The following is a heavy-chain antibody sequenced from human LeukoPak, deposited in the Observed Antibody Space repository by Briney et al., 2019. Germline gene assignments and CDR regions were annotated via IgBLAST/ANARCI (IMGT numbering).Heavy chain of an antibody. V-gene: IGHV4-59*01. Sequence: SETLSLTCTVSGGSISSYYWSWLRQPPGKGLEWIGYIYYSGSTNYNPSLKSRVTISVDTSKNQFSLKLSSVTAADTAVYYCARTAYSSSSNWFDPWGQGTLVTVSS. D-gene: IGHD6-6*01. J-gene: IGHJ5*02. CDR2: IYYSGST. CDR3: ARTAYSSSSNWFDP. CDR1: GGSISSYY.